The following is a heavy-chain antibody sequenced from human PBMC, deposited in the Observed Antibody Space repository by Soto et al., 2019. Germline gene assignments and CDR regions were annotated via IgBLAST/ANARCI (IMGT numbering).Heavy chain of an antibody. D-gene: IGHD2-2*01. Sequence: SETLSLTCTVSGGSISSGGYYWSWIRQHPGKGLEWIGYIYYSGSTYYNPSLKSRVTISVDTSKNQFSLKLSSVTAADTAVYYCARDIVVAKGGGSSWFDPWGQGTLVTVSS. CDR3: ARDIVVAKGGGSSWFDP. CDR1: GGSISSGGYY. J-gene: IGHJ5*02. CDR2: IYYSGST. V-gene: IGHV4-31*03.